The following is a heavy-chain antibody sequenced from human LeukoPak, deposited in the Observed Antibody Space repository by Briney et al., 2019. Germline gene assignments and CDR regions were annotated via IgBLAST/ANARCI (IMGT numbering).Heavy chain of an antibody. V-gene: IGHV1-2*02. J-gene: IGHJ2*01. CDR2: INPNSGGT. D-gene: IGHD4-23*01. CDR3: ARHPGKVTNDWYFDL. Sequence: GASVKVSCKASGYTFTGYYMHWVRQAPGQGLEWMGWINPNSGGTNYAQKFQGRVTMTRDTSITTAYMELSRLSSDDTAVYYCARHPGKVTNDWYFDLWGRGTLLTVSS. CDR1: GYTFTGYY.